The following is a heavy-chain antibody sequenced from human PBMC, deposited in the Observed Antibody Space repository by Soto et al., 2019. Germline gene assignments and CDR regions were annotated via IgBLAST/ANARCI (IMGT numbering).Heavy chain of an antibody. D-gene: IGHD3-3*01. Sequence: EVQLLESGGGLVQPGGSLRLSCAASGFTFSSYAMSWVRQAPGKGLEWVSAISGSGGSTYYADSVKGRFTISRDNSKNTLYLRMNSMRPEDKAVYYCAKVFVVPYVFDIWGQGKMVTVSS. J-gene: IGHJ3*02. CDR3: AKVFVVPYVFDI. CDR1: GFTFSSYA. CDR2: ISGSGGST. V-gene: IGHV3-23*01.